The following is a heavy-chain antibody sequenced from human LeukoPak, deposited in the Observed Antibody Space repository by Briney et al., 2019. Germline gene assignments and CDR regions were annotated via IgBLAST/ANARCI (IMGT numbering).Heavy chain of an antibody. CDR1: GGSISSGGYY. D-gene: IGHD3-22*01. CDR2: IYYSGST. V-gene: IGHV4-31*03. CDR3: VSARRTYYYDSSGYYTDYYYYGMDV. J-gene: IGHJ6*02. Sequence: SETLSLTCTVSGGSISSGGYYWSWIRQHPGKGLEWIGYIYYSGSTYYNPSLKSRVTISVDTSKNQFSLKLSSVTAADTAVYYCVSARRTYYYDSSGYYTDYYYYGMDVWGQGTTVTVSS.